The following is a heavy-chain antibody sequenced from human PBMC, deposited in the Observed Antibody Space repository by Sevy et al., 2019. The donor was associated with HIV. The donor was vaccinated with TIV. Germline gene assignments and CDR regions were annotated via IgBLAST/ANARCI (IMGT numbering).Heavy chain of an antibody. Sequence: GGSLRLSCAASGFTFSSYAMHWVRQAPGKGLEWVAVISYDGSNKYYADSVKGRFTISRDNSKNTLYLQMNSLRAEDTAVYYCVRDEKDYSSWTVLSGWGLIDYWGQGTLVTVSS. D-gene: IGHD6-13*01. CDR3: VRDEKDYSSWTVLSGWGLIDY. J-gene: IGHJ4*02. CDR2: ISYDGSNK. V-gene: IGHV3-30-3*01. CDR1: GFTFSSYA.